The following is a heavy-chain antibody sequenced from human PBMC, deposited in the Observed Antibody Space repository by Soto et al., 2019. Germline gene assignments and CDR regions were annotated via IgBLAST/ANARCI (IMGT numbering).Heavy chain of an antibody. CDR1: GSSISSYY. CDR3: ARATEVRDYGGIGEGIDI. V-gene: IGHV4-59*01. Sequence: PSGTLSLTCTVSGSSISSYYWNWIRQPPGKGLEWIGYIYNSGSTNYNPSLKSRVTISVDTSKNQFSLKLTSVTTADTAVYYCARATEVRDYGGIGEGIDIWGEGTTVTVCS. CDR2: IYNSGST. J-gene: IGHJ6*01. D-gene: IGHD4-17*01.